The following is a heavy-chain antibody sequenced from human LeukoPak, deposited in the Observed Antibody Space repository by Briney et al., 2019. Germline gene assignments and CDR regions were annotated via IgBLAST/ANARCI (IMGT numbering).Heavy chain of an antibody. CDR3: ARGGDGYNSDY. D-gene: IGHD5-24*01. V-gene: IGHV3-53*01. CDR2: IYSGGST. Sequence: TGGSLRLSCAASGFTVSSNYMSWVRQAPGKGLEWVSVIYSGGSTYYADSVKGRFTISRDNSKNTLYLQMNSLRAEGTAVYYCARGGDGYNSDYWGQGTLVTVSS. CDR1: GFTVSSNY. J-gene: IGHJ4*02.